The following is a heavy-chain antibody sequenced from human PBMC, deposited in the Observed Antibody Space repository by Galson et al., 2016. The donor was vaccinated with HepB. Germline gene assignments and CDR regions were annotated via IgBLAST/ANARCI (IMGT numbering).Heavy chain of an antibody. J-gene: IGHJ6*02. CDR2: IQTSGRA. CDR3: ARDYRIYYYGMDV. V-gene: IGHV4-61*01. D-gene: IGHD2-15*01. Sequence: ETLSLTCTVSGASVTTVSYHWTWIRQPPGKGLEWIGSIQTSGRANSTPSLKSRLTISVDTSKNQFSLKLSYVTAAGTAVYYCARDYRIYYYGMDVWGQGSTVTVSS. CDR1: GASVTTVSYH.